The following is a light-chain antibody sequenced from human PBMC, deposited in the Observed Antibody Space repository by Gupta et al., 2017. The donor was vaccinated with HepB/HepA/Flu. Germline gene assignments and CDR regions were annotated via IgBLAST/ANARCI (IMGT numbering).Light chain of an antibody. CDR3: AAWDDSLSGPWV. J-gene: IGLJ3*02. CDR2: RSN. Sequence: QSVPTQPPPASGTLGQRVTISCSGSSSNIGSNYVYWYQQLPGTAPKLLIYRSNQRPSGVPDRFSGSKSGTSASLAISGLRSEDEADYYCAAWDDSLSGPWVFGGGTKLTVL. V-gene: IGLV1-47*01. CDR1: SSNIGSNY.